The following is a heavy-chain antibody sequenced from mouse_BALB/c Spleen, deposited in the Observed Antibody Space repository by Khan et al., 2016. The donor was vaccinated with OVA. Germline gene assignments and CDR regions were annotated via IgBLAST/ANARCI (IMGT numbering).Heavy chain of an antibody. CDR3: ARIRCYYGSNLYAMDY. D-gene: IGHD1-1*01. Sequence: DLVKPGASVKLSCKASGYIFTSYWINWIKQRPGQGLEWIGRVAPGSGITNYNEMSKGNATLTADTSSRTAYLEISSLSSEDSAVYFTARIRCYYGSNLYAMDYWGQGTSVTVSS. V-gene: IGHV1S41*01. J-gene: IGHJ4*01. CDR2: VAPGSGIT. CDR1: GYIFTSYW.